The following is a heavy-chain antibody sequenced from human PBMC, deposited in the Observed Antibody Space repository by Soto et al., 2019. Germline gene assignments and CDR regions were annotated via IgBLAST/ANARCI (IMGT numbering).Heavy chain of an antibody. Sequence: HGESLKISCKGSGYSFTSYWIGWVRQMPGKGLEWMGIIYPGDSDTRYSPSFQGQVTISADKSISTAYLQWSSLKASDTAMYYCARRRYDILTGDHYYGMDVWGQGTTVTVSS. D-gene: IGHD3-9*01. CDR3: ARRRYDILTGDHYYGMDV. CDR1: GYSFTSYW. V-gene: IGHV5-51*01. J-gene: IGHJ6*02. CDR2: IYPGDSDT.